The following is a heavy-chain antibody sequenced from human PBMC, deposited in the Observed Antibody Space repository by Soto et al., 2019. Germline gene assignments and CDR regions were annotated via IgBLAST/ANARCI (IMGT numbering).Heavy chain of an antibody. CDR1: GYTFTSYA. V-gene: IGHV1-3*01. D-gene: IGHD2-15*01. CDR2: INAGNGNT. Sequence: ASVKVSCKASGYTFTSYAMHWVRQAPGQRLEWMGWINAGNGNTKYSQKFQGRVTITRDTPASTAYMELSSLRSEDTAVYYCARLDIVVVVSATTGDYYCMDVWGQGTTVTVSS. CDR3: ARLDIVVVVSATTGDYYCMDV. J-gene: IGHJ6*02.